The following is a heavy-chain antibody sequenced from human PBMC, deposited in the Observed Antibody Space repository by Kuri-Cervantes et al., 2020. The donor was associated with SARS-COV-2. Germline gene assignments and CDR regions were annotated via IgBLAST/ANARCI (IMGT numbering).Heavy chain of an antibody. CDR3: ARDLNGQLWSTGLGY. J-gene: IGHJ4*02. Sequence: ESLKISCTVSGGSISDHYWSWIRQSPGKGLEWIGYIYDSGTTNYNPSLKSRVTVSVDKSKNHFSLRLSSVTAADTAVYYCARDLNGQLWSTGLGYWGQGTLVTVSS. D-gene: IGHD5-18*01. CDR2: IYDSGTT. V-gene: IGHV4-59*11. CDR1: GGSISDHY.